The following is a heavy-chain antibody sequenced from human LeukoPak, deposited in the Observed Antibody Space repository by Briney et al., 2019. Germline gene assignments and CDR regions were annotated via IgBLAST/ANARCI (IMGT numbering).Heavy chain of an antibody. CDR1: GDSVSSDSAA. V-gene: IGHV6-1*01. J-gene: IGHJ4*02. CDR2: TYYRAKWYN. CDR3: ARVRRVAVTPYYFDY. D-gene: IGHD5-24*01. Sequence: SQTLSLTCAISGDSVSSDSAAWNWIRQSPSRGLEWLGRTYYRAKWYNDYAVSVNSRITINPDTSKNQFSLQLNSVTPDDTAVYYCARVRRVAVTPYYFDYWGQGTLVTVSS.